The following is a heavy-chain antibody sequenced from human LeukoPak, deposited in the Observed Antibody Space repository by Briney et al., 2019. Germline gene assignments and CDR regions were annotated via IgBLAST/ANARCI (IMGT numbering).Heavy chain of an antibody. J-gene: IGHJ4*02. V-gene: IGHV1-46*01. CDR3: ARGVLRYFDWSRFDY. CDR1: GYTFTSYY. CDR2: INPSGGST. Sequence: GASVKVSCKASGYTFTSYYMHWVRQAPGQGLEWMGIINPSGGSTSYAQKFQGRVTMTRDMSTSTVYMELSSLRSEDTAVYYCARGVLRYFDWSRFDYWGQGTLVTVSS. D-gene: IGHD3-9*01.